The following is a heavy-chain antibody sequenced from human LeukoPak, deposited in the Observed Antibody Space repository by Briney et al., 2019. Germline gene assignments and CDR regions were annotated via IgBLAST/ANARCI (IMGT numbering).Heavy chain of an antibody. J-gene: IGHJ4*02. CDR2: ITPILGIA. V-gene: IGHV1-69*04. CDR3: ARDQGSGTTFDY. CDR1: GGTFSSYT. Sequence: SVKVSCKASGGTFSSYTISWVRQAPGQGLEWMGRITPILGIANYAQKFQGRVTITADKSTSTAYMELSSLRSEDTAVYYCARDQGSGTTFDYWGQGTLVTVSP. D-gene: IGHD1-7*01.